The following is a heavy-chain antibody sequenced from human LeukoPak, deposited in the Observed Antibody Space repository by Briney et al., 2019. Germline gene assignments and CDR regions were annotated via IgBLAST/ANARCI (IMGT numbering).Heavy chain of an antibody. J-gene: IGHJ3*02. CDR1: GGSISSSGYY. Sequence: SETLSLTCTVSGGSISSSGYYWSWIRQPPGKGLEWIGEINHSGSTNYNPSLKSRVTISVDTSKNQFSLKLSSVTAADTAVYYCARDWGLLLDAFDIWGQGTMVTVSS. CDR2: INHSGST. D-gene: IGHD2/OR15-2a*01. CDR3: ARDWGLLLDAFDI. V-gene: IGHV4-39*07.